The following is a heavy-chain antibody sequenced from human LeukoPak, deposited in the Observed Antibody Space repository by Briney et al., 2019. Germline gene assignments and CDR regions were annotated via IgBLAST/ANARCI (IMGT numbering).Heavy chain of an antibody. Sequence: GGSLRLSCAVSGFTMYAMTWVRQAPGKGLEWVSAISGSGGSTYYADSVKGRFTISRDNSKNTLYLQMNSLRAEDTAVYYCAKNQNDIVVADYWGQGTLVTVSS. CDR1: GFTMYA. V-gene: IGHV3-23*01. D-gene: IGHD2-21*01. CDR3: AKNQNDIVVADY. J-gene: IGHJ4*02. CDR2: ISGSGGST.